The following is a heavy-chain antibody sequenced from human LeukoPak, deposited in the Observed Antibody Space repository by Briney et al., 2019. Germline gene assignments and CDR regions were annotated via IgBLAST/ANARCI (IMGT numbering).Heavy chain of an antibody. J-gene: IGHJ5*02. CDR2: ISSSSSYI. D-gene: IGHD6-6*01. Sequence: TGGSLRLSCAASGFTFSSYSMNWVRQAPGKGLEWVSSISSSSSYIYYADSVKGRFTISRDNAKNSLYLQMNSLRAEDTAVYYCARDYTRGIAARPLNWFDPWGQGTLVTVSS. V-gene: IGHV3-21*01. CDR3: ARDYTRGIAARPLNWFDP. CDR1: GFTFSSYS.